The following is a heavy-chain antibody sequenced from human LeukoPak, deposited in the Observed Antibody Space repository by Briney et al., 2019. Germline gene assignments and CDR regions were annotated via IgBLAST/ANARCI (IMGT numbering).Heavy chain of an antibody. D-gene: IGHD3-22*01. V-gene: IGHV3-74*01. CDR3: AREVEVTMIVVVTDPNLDYYYYMDV. Sequence: GGSLRLSCAASGFTFSTYWMHWVRQAPGKGLVWLSRIRTDGGSTYYADSVKGRFTVSRDNAKNSLYLQMNSLRAEDTAVYYCAREVEVTMIVVVTDPNLDYYYYMDVWGKGTTITVSS. J-gene: IGHJ6*03. CDR1: GFTFSTYW. CDR2: IRTDGGST.